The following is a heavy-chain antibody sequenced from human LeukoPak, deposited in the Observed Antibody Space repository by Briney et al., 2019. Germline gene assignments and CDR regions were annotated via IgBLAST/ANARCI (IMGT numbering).Heavy chain of an antibody. J-gene: IGHJ5*02. CDR1: GFTFNRFY. V-gene: IGHV3-64D*06. D-gene: IGHD4-17*01. CDR2: ISSNGATT. Sequence: GGSLRLSCSASGFTFNRFYLHWVRQAPGKGLEFVSHISSNGATTYYADSVKGRLTISRDNSKNTLYLQMSSLRADDTAVYYCARDVGEHDYGDYGWFDPWGQGTLVTVSS. CDR3: ARDVGEHDYGDYGWFDP.